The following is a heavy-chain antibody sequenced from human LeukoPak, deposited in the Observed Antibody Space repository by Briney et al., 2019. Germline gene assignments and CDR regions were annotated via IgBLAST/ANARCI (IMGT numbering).Heavy chain of an antibody. Sequence: APVKVSCTASGYTFTDYYLHWVRQAPGHGLEWMGWINPKTGVTKYAQNFQGRVTMTRDTSISTAYMEVSRLRSDDTAVFYCARDLAMYSPDLDYWGQGTLVTVSS. CDR1: GYTFTDYY. CDR3: ARDLAMYSPDLDY. CDR2: INPKTGVT. J-gene: IGHJ4*02. V-gene: IGHV1-2*02. D-gene: IGHD1-26*01.